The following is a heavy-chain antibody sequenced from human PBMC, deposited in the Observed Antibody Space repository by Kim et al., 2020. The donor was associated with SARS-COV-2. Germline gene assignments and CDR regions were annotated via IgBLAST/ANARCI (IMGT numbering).Heavy chain of an antibody. J-gene: IGHJ4*02. CDR1: GFTFSSYA. D-gene: IGHD3-22*01. Sequence: GGSLRLSCAASGFTFSSYAMSWVRQAPGKGLEWVSAISGSGGSTYYADSVKGRFTISRDNSKNTLYLQMNSLRAEDTAVYYCAKGTGSSGFPLLWDYWGQGTLVTVSS. CDR2: ISGSGGST. CDR3: AKGTGSSGFPLLWDY. V-gene: IGHV3-23*01.